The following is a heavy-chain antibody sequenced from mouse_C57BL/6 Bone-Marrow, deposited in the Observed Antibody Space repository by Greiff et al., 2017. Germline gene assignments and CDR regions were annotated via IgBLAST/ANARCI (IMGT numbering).Heavy chain of an antibody. D-gene: IGHD2-4*01. V-gene: IGHV6-6*01. CDR3: TRDVYDYEHFDV. CDR1: GFTFSDAW. J-gene: IGHJ1*03. CDR2: IRNKANTHAT. Sequence: EVKLVESGGGLVQPGGSMKLSCAASGFTFSDAWMDWVRQSPEKGLEWVAEIRNKANTHATYYAESVKGRFTISRDDSKSSVYLQMNSLRAEDTGIYYCTRDVYDYEHFDVWGTGTTVTVSS.